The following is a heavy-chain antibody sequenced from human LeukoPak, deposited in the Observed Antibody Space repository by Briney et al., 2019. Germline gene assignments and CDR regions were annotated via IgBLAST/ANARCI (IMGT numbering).Heavy chain of an antibody. D-gene: IGHD4-17*01. CDR2: ISSSSSTI. Sequence: GGFLRLSCAASGFTFSSYSMNWVRQAPGKGLEWVSYISSSSSTIYYADSVKGRFTISRDNAKNSLYLQMNSLRAEDTAVYYCARAQDDYGDYAGAFDIWGQGTMVTVSS. J-gene: IGHJ3*02. V-gene: IGHV3-48*04. CDR3: ARAQDDYGDYAGAFDI. CDR1: GFTFSSYS.